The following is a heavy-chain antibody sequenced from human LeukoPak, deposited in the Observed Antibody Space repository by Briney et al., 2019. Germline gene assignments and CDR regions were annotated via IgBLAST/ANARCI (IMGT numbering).Heavy chain of an antibody. CDR2: ISYDGSNK. D-gene: IGHD2-21*02. J-gene: IGHJ3*02. CDR3: ARVREAGRLLVTAGGRGTFDI. V-gene: IGHV3-30*09. Sequence: QPRRSLRLSCAASGFTFSTYAMHWVRQAPGKGLEWVAVISYDGSNKYYADSVKGRFAISRDNSKNTLYLQVSSLRPEDAAVYYCARVREAGRLLVTAGGRGTFDIWGEGTMVTVSS. CDR1: GFTFSTYA.